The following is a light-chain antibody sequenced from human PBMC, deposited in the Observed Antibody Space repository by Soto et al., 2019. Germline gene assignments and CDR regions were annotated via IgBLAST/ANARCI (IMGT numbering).Light chain of an antibody. CDR1: QNVRSH. CDR2: GAS. V-gene: IGKV3-20*01. CDR3: QQYDSYPWT. Sequence: HSPATQATSTGARVTLSCRASQNVRSHLAWYQQKPGQAPRLLIYGASSRATGIPDRFSGSGSGTDFTLTISRLEPDDFATYYCQQYDSYPWTFGQGTKVDNK. J-gene: IGKJ1*01.